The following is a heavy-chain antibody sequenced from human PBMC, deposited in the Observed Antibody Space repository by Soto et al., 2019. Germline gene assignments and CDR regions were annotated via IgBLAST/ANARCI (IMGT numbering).Heavy chain of an antibody. J-gene: IGHJ4*02. Sequence: GGSLRLSCAASGFTFSSYAMSWVRQAPGKGLEWVSAISGSGGSTYYADSVKGRFTISRDNSKNTLYLQMNSLRAEDTAVYYCAKDGYYYDSSGYSYWGQGTLVTVSS. CDR3: AKDGYYYDSSGYSY. D-gene: IGHD3-22*01. CDR2: ISGSGGST. V-gene: IGHV3-23*01. CDR1: GFTFSSYA.